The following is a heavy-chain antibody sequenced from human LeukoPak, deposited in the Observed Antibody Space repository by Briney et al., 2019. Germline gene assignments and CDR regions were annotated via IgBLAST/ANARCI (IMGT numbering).Heavy chain of an antibody. D-gene: IGHD2-15*01. J-gene: IGHJ3*02. CDR3: ASWDYSSADAFDI. CDR1: GYTFTGYY. Sequence: GASVKVSCKASGYTFTGYYMHWVRQAPGQGLEWMGWINPNSGGTNYAQKFQGRVTMTRDTSISTAYMELSRLRSEDTAVYYCASWDYSSADAFDIWGQGTMVTVSS. CDR2: INPNSGGT. V-gene: IGHV1-2*02.